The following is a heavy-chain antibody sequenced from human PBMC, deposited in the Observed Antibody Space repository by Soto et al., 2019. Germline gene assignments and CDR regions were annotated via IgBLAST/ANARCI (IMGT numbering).Heavy chain of an antibody. CDR3: TVDYYDTRGYYTMDF. D-gene: IGHD3-22*01. J-gene: IGHJ6*02. CDR1: GFTFSSYA. CDR2: IRSKAYGGAT. Sequence: PGGSLRLSCAASGFTFSSYAMSWVRQAPGKGLEWVGFIRSKAYGGATEYAASVKGRFTFSRDDSKSIAYLQMNSLKTEDTAVYYCTVDYYDTRGYYTMDFWGQGTVVTVSS. V-gene: IGHV3-49*04.